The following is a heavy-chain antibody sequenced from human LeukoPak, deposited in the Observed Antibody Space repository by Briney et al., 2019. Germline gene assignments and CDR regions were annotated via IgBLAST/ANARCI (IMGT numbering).Heavy chain of an antibody. V-gene: IGHV4-59*01. J-gene: IGHJ6*02. D-gene: IGHD3-10*01. CDR1: GGSISSYY. CDR2: IYYSGST. CDR3: ARDQYYNGSGFGYYGMDV. Sequence: SETLSLTCTVSGGSISSYYWSWIRQPPGKGLEWIGYIYYSGSTNYNPSLKSRVTISVDTSKNHFSLKLSSVTAADTAVYYCARDQYYNGSGFGYYGMDVWGQGIKVTVSS.